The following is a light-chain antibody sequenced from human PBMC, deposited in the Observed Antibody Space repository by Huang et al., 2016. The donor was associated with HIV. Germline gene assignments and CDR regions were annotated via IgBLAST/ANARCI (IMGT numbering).Light chain of an antibody. J-gene: IGKJ1*01. CDR2: GAS. CDR3: QRYDTAPRA. V-gene: IGKV1-27*01. CDR1: QATGNF. Sequence: DIQMTQSPAYLSASTGAKVTLTCRASQATGNFVAWFQQKPGKVPTVLIYGASILQSGVPSRFSGRGSGTEFLLTITYFQPEDVATYYCQRYDTAPRAFGQGTRVDLK.